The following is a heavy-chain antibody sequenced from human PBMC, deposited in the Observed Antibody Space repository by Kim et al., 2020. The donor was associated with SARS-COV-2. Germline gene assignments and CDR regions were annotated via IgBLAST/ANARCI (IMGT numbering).Heavy chain of an antibody. CDR1: GFTFSSYS. J-gene: IGHJ6*02. CDR2: ISSSSSTI. D-gene: IGHD6-19*01. CDR3: ARDLVDGYSSGWYTAFYYYYGMDV. Sequence: GGSLRLSCAASGFTFSSYSMNWVRQAPGKGLEWVSYISSSSSTIYYADSVKGRFTISRDNAKNSLYLQMNSLRDEDTAVYYCARDLVDGYSSGWYTAFYYYYGMDVWGPGTTVTVSS. V-gene: IGHV3-48*02.